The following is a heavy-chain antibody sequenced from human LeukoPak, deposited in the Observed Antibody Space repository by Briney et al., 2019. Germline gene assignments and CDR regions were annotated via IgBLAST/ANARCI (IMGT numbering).Heavy chain of an antibody. Sequence: SETLSLTCAVSGGSISSSNWWSWVRQPPGKGLEWIGEIYHSGSTNYNPSLKSRVTISVDKSKNQFSLKLSSVTAADTAVYYCARESPVAGTEYFDYWGQGTLVTVSS. V-gene: IGHV4-4*02. J-gene: IGHJ4*02. CDR2: IYHSGST. CDR1: GGSISSSNW. D-gene: IGHD6-19*01. CDR3: ARESPVAGTEYFDY.